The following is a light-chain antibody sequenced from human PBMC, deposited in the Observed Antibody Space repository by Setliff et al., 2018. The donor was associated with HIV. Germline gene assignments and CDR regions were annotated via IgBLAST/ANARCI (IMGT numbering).Light chain of an antibody. CDR1: SSDVGGYNY. CDR3: CSYAGSSTYV. V-gene: IGLV2-23*02. CDR2: YVS. Sequence: QSVLTQPASVSGSPGQSITISCTGTSSDVGGYNYVAWYQQHPGKAPKLMIYYVSKRPSGISNRFSGSKSGNTASLTISGLQAEDEADYYCCSYAGSSTYVFGTGTKVTVL. J-gene: IGLJ1*01.